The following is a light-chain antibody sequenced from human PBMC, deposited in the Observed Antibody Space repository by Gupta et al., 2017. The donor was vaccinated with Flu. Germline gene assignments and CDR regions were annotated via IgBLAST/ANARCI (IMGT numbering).Light chain of an antibody. Sequence: VTISCSGGRSNIGSNTVSWFQQLPGTAPKLLIYSNNQRPSGVPDRFSGSKSGTSASLAVSGLQSENEADYYCAAWDDTLKNRLFGGGTKLTV. J-gene: IGLJ3*02. CDR3: AAWDDTLKNRL. CDR2: SNN. V-gene: IGLV1-44*01. CDR1: RSNIGSNT.